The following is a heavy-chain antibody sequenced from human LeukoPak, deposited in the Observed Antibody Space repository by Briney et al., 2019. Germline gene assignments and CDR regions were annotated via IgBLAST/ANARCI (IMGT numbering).Heavy chain of an antibody. J-gene: IGHJ4*02. CDR2: ISSRGGAI. V-gene: IGHV3-48*03. CDR3: ARDYNFDY. Sequence: GGSLRLSCAASGFTFSSYEMNWVRQAPGKGLEWISYISSRGGAIYYADSVKGRFTISRDNAKNSLYLQMNSLRAEDTAVYYCARDYNFDYWGQGTLVTVSS. CDR1: GFTFSSYE.